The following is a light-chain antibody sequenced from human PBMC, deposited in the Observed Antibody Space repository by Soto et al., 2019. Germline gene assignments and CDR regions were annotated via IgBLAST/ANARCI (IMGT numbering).Light chain of an antibody. Sequence: EIVMTQSPATLSVSPGERATLSCRASQSVSSDLAWYQHKPGQAPRLLIYGASTRATGIPARFSGRGSGKEFTLTISSLQSVDYAVYYCKQYDNWPQTFGQGTQVEIX. CDR2: GAS. CDR3: KQYDNWPQT. J-gene: IGKJ1*01. V-gene: IGKV3-15*01. CDR1: QSVSSD.